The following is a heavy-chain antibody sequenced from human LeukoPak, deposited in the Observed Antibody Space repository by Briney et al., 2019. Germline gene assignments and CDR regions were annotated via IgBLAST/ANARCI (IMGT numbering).Heavy chain of an antibody. Sequence: GSLRLSCAASGFTFSNAWMTWVRQAPGKGLEWVGRIKSKTAGGTIDYAAPVKGRFTISRDDSKNTLYLQMNSLKTEDTAVYYCTTGESMVGSTIHIRWADWGQGTLVTVSS. CDR1: GFTFSNAW. J-gene: IGHJ4*02. D-gene: IGHD1-26*01. CDR2: IKSKTAGGTI. CDR3: TTGESMVGSTIHIRWAD. V-gene: IGHV3-15*01.